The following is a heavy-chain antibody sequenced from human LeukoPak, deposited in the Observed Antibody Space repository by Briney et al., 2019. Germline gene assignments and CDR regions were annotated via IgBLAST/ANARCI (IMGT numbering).Heavy chain of an antibody. CDR2: ISGSGGST. J-gene: IGHJ4*02. D-gene: IGHD3-9*01. CDR1: GFTFSSYA. CDR3: AKGGGYYDILTGYSLFDY. Sequence: GGSLRLSCAASGFTFSSYAMSWVRQAPGKGLEWVSAISGSGGSTYYADSVKGRFTISRDNSKNTLYLQMNSLRAEDTAVYYCAKGGGYYDILTGYSLFDYWGRGTLVTVSS. V-gene: IGHV3-23*01.